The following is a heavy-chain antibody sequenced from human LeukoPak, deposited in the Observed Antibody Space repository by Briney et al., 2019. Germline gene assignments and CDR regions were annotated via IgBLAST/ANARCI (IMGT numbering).Heavy chain of an antibody. D-gene: IGHD3-10*01. Sequence: GGSLRLSCAVSGFTFSDYEMNWVRQAPGKGLEWVSGISWNSGSIGYADSVKGRFTISRDNAKNSLYLQMNSLRAEDTAVYYCARAGGYGSGEIDYWGQGTLVTVSS. CDR3: ARAGGYGSGEIDY. J-gene: IGHJ4*02. CDR1: GFTFSDYE. V-gene: IGHV3-48*03. CDR2: ISWNSGSI.